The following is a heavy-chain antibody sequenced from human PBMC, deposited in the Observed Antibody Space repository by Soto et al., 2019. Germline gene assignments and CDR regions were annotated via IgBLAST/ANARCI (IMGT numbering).Heavy chain of an antibody. CDR2: IYHSGST. Sequence: QVQLQESGPGLVKPSGTLSLTCAVSGGSISSSNWWSWVRQPPGKGLEWIGEIYHSGSTNYNPSLESRVTISVDKPKTPFSLKLSSVTAADTAVYYGASLVVTAIFDDWGQGTLVTVSS. CDR3: ASLVVTAIFDD. J-gene: IGHJ4*02. V-gene: IGHV4-4*02. D-gene: IGHD2-21*02. CDR1: GGSISSSNW.